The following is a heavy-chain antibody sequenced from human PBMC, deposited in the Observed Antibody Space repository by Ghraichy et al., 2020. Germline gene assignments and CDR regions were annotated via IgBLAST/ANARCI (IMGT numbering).Heavy chain of an antibody. V-gene: IGHV3-48*02. CDR1: GSILNDYS. D-gene: IGHD2-8*02. CDR2: FRKTGT. Sequence: GGSLRLSCAVPGSILNDYSMNWVRQAPGKGLEWVSHFRKTGTYYADSVKGRFTVSRDNAKNSLYLQMNSLRDEDTAVYYCARDWAWSFDRWGQGALVTVSS. J-gene: IGHJ4*02. CDR3: ARDWAWSFDR.